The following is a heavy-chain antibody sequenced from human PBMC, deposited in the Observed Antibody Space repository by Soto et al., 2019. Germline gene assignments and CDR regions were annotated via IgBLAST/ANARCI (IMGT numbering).Heavy chain of an antibody. CDR3: ALDPTDIVATRGYYYCGMDV. Sequence: QVQLVQSGAEVKKPGSSVKVSCKASGGTFSSYAISWVRQAPGQGLEWMGGIIPIFGTANYAQKFQGRVKTHAHQSTSTAYIELNSLRPEATAVYYSALDPTDIVATRGYYYCGMDVWGQGTPVTVSS. CDR1: GGTFSSYA. J-gene: IGHJ6*02. D-gene: IGHD5-12*01. V-gene: IGHV1-69*01. CDR2: IIPIFGTA.